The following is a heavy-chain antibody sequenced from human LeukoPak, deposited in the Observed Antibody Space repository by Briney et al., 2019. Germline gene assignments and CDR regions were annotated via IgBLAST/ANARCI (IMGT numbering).Heavy chain of an antibody. Sequence: SVTVSCKASGGTFSSYAISWVRQAPGQGLEWMGRIIPILGIANYAQKFQGRVTMTRNTSISTAYMELSSLRSEDTAVYYCARGEWELSYWGQGTLVTVSS. D-gene: IGHD1-26*01. CDR2: IIPILGIA. CDR1: GGTFSSYA. V-gene: IGHV1-69*04. J-gene: IGHJ4*02. CDR3: ARGEWELSY.